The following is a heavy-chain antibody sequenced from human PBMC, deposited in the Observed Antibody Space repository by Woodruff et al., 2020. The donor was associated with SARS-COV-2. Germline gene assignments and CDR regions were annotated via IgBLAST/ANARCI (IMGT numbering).Heavy chain of an antibody. CDR3: ASAGGGRLDS. D-gene: IGHD3-16*01. V-gene: IGHV4-4*02. Sequence: TLSLTCVVSGGSISSSKWWSWVRQPPGKGLEWIGEISQSGTTSYTPSLKSRVTVSVDKSQNQFSLKLTSVTAADTAVYYCASAGGGRLDSWGQGTL. J-gene: IGHJ4*02. CDR1: GGSISSSKW. CDR2: ISQSGTT.